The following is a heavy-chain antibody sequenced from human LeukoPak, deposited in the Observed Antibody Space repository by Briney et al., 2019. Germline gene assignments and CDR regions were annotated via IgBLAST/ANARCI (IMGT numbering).Heavy chain of an antibody. V-gene: IGHV3-21*01. J-gene: IGHJ4*02. CDR3: ASLPYYYGSGSYYNVVDY. Sequence: GGSLRLSCAASGFTFSNYSMNWVRQAPGKELEWVSSISSNSKYIYYADSVEGRFTISRDNAKNSLYLQMNSLRAEDTAVYYCASLPYYYGSGSYYNVVDYWGQGTLVTVSS. CDR2: ISSNSKYI. D-gene: IGHD3-10*01. CDR1: GFTFSNYS.